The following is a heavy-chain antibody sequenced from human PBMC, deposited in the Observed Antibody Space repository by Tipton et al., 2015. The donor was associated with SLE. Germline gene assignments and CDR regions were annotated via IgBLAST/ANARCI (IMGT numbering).Heavy chain of an antibody. D-gene: IGHD3-10*01. V-gene: IGHV3-15*01. Sequence: SLRLSCAASGFTFSNAWMSWVRQAPGKGLEWVGRIKSKTDGGTTDYAAPVKGRFTISRDDSKNTLYLQMNSLKTDDTAVYYCTTHHRTLWFGELGETAWGQGTLVTVSS. J-gene: IGHJ5*02. CDR2: IKSKTDGGTT. CDR1: GFTFSNAW. CDR3: TTHHRTLWFGELGETA.